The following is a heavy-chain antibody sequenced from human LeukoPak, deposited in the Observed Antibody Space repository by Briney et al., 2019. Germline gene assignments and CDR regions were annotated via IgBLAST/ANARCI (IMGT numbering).Heavy chain of an antibody. CDR3: ASGGDSSGYYHPGY. J-gene: IGHJ4*02. CDR1: GGTFSSYA. CDR2: IIPILGIA. Sequence: SVKVSCKASGGTFSSYAISWVRQAPGQGLEWMGRIIPILGIANYAQKFQGRVTITADKSTSTAYMELSSLRSEDTAVYYCASGGDSSGYYHPGYWGQGTLVTVSS. V-gene: IGHV1-69*04. D-gene: IGHD3-22*01.